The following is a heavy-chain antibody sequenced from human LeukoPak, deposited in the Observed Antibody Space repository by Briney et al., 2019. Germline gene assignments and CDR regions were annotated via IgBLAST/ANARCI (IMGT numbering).Heavy chain of an antibody. CDR2: IYHSGST. D-gene: IGHD1-26*01. V-gene: IGHV4-59*01. J-gene: IGHJ4*02. Sequence: ASETLSLTCTVSGGSISSYYWSWIRQPPGKGLEWIGYIYHSGSTNYNPSLKSRVTISVDTSKNQFSLKLSSVTAADTAVYYCARARVGAMGDWGQGTLVTVSS. CDR1: GGSISSYY. CDR3: ARARVGAMGD.